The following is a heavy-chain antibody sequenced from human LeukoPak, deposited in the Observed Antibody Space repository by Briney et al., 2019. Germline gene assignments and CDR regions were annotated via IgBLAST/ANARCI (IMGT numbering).Heavy chain of an antibody. CDR2: IYNDGSST. CDR1: RFTFSNYW. Sequence: GGSLRLSCAASRFTFSNYWMHWVRQAPGKGLVWVSRIYNDGSSTSYADSVKGRFTISRDNAKNTLYLQMGSLRAEDMAVYYCARQGQNAFDIWGQGTMVTVSS. J-gene: IGHJ3*02. V-gene: IGHV3-74*01. CDR3: ARQGQNAFDI.